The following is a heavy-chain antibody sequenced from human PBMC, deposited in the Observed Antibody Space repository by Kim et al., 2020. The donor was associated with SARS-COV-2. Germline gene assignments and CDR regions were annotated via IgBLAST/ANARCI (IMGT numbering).Heavy chain of an antibody. Sequence: GGSLRLSCAASGFTFSSYSMNWVRQAPGKGLEWVSSISSSSSYIYYADSVKGRFTISRDNAKNSLYLQMNSLRAEDTAVYYCARDGDYGGNSIGYYYGMDVWGQGTTVTVSS. D-gene: IGHD4-17*01. J-gene: IGHJ6*02. CDR3: ARDGDYGGNSIGYYYGMDV. CDR1: GFTFSSYS. V-gene: IGHV3-21*01. CDR2: ISSSSSYI.